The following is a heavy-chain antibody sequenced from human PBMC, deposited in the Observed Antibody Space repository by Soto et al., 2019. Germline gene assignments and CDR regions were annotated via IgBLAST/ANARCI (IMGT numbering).Heavy chain of an antibody. CDR2: IIPIFGTA. CDR3: ARVRSRWGGSFDAFDI. Sequence: ASVKVSCKASGGTFSSYAISWVRQAPGQGLEWMGGIIPIFGTANYAQKFQGRVTITADESTSTAYMELSSLRSEDTAVYYCARVRSRWGGSFDAFDIWGQGSMVTVSS. V-gene: IGHV1-69*13. D-gene: IGHD1-26*01. J-gene: IGHJ3*02. CDR1: GGTFSSYA.